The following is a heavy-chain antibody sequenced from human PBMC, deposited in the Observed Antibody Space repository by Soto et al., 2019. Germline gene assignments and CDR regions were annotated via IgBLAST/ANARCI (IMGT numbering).Heavy chain of an antibody. V-gene: IGHV4-39*01. Sequence: SETLSLTCAVSGGSISSGGYSWGWIRQPPGKGLEWIGSIYYSGSTYYNPSLKSRVTVSVDTSKNQFSLKLSSVTAADTAVYYCARHPSDFWFDPWGQGTLVTVSS. D-gene: IGHD2-21*02. J-gene: IGHJ5*02. CDR1: GGSISSGGYS. CDR2: IYYSGST. CDR3: ARHPSDFWFDP.